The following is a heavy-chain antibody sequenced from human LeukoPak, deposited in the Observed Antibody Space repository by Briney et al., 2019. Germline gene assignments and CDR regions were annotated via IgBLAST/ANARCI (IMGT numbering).Heavy chain of an antibody. D-gene: IGHD6-6*01. CDR2: IYYNGNT. Sequence: SPSETLSLTCTVSGGSISATTYYWGWLRQPPGTGLEWIANIYYNGNTAYNPSLKSRATISIDTSKNQFSLRLNSVTAADTAVYYCARVGWGNAAAHPNWLDPWGQGILVTVSS. J-gene: IGHJ5*02. CDR1: GGSISATTYY. CDR3: ARVGWGNAAAHPNWLDP. V-gene: IGHV4-39*07.